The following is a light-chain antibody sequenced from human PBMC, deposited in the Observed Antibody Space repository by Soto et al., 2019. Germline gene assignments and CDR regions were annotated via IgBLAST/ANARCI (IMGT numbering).Light chain of an antibody. Sequence: VMTQSPATLSVSPGERATLSCWASETVATNLAWYQQKPGQAPRLLISGASTRAAGISDRFRGSGSGTEFTLTISSLLSEHSAIYYCQQYFEWPPMTFGQGTKVEI. CDR1: ETVATN. J-gene: IGKJ1*01. V-gene: IGKV3-15*01. CDR2: GAS. CDR3: QQYFEWPPMT.